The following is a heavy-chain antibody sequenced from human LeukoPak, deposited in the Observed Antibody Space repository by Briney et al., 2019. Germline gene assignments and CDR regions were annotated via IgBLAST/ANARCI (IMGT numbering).Heavy chain of an antibody. CDR1: GGSFSGYY. CDR3: ARLGLAGTPPH. Sequence: KPSETLSLTCAVYGGSFSGYYWSWIRQPPGKGLEWIGEINHRGRTNYNPSLKSRVTISVDTSKNQFSLRLSSVTAADTAVYYGARLGLAGTPPHWGQGTLVTVSS. V-gene: IGHV4-34*01. D-gene: IGHD1-14*01. J-gene: IGHJ4*02. CDR2: INHRGRT.